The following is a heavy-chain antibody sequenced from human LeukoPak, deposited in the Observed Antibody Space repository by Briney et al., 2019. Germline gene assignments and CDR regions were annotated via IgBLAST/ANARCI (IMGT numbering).Heavy chain of an antibody. D-gene: IGHD6-13*01. CDR1: GFTFDDYA. Sequence: SLRLSCAAPGFTFDDYAMHWVRQAPGKGLEWVSGISWNSGSIGYADSVKGRFTISRDNAKNSLYLQMNSLRAEDTALYYCAKDIRRWQQLVRGDQNWFDPWGQGTLVTVSS. J-gene: IGHJ5*02. CDR2: ISWNSGSI. CDR3: AKDIRRWQQLVRGDQNWFDP. V-gene: IGHV3-9*01.